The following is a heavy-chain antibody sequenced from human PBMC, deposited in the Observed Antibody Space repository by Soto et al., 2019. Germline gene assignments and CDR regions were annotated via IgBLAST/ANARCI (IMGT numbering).Heavy chain of an antibody. Sequence: QVQLVQSGAEVKKPGASVKVSCKASGYTFTSYGISWVRQAPGQGLEWMGWISAYNGNTNYAQKLQGRVTMTTDTSTSTAYMERRSLRSDDTAVYYCARNPCSSTSCYAGSLGFMDVWGQGTTVTVSS. CDR3: ARNPCSSTSCYAGSLGFMDV. J-gene: IGHJ6*02. CDR2: ISAYNGNT. CDR1: GYTFTSYG. V-gene: IGHV1-18*01. D-gene: IGHD2-2*01.